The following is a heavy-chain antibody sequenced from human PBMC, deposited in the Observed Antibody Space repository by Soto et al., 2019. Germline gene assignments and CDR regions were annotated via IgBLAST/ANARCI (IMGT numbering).Heavy chain of an antibody. Sequence: ASVKVSCKASGYTFTSYGISWVRKAPGQGLEWMGWISAYNGNTNYAQKLQGRVTMTTDTSTSTAYMELRSLRSDDTAVYYCASPKVVRGVIISRAFDYWGQGTLVTVSS. J-gene: IGHJ4*02. CDR1: GYTFTSYG. CDR3: ASPKVVRGVIISRAFDY. D-gene: IGHD3-10*01. V-gene: IGHV1-18*01. CDR2: ISAYNGNT.